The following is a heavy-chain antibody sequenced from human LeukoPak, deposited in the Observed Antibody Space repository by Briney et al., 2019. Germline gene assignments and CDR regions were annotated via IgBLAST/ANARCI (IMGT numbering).Heavy chain of an antibody. D-gene: IGHD1-7*01. CDR1: AISFRSYE. V-gene: IGHV3-48*03. CDR3: VTGNYRSFYYYYMDV. J-gene: IGHJ6*03. CDR2: ITPSGSDV. Sequence: GGSLRLSCAASAISFRSYEVNWVRRAPGKGLEWVSFITPSGSDVYYAESVRGRFATSRDNAKDSVFLHMNSLRVEDTAVYYCVTGNYRSFYYYYMDVWGKGTTVTVS.